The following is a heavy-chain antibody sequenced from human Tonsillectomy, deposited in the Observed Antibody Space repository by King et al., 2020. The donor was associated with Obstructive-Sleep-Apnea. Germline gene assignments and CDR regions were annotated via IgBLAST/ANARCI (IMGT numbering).Heavy chain of an antibody. CDR3: AGEGHIVVVTAHYLDY. J-gene: IGHJ4*02. CDR1: GFTFSSYA. Sequence: VQLVESGGGVVQPGRSLRLSCAASGFTFSSYAMHWVRQAPGKGLEWVAVISYDGSNKYYADSVKGRFTISRDNSKNTLYLQMNSLRAEDTAVYYCAGEGHIVVVTAHYLDYWGQGTLVTVSS. CDR2: ISYDGSNK. D-gene: IGHD2-21*02. V-gene: IGHV3-30*04.